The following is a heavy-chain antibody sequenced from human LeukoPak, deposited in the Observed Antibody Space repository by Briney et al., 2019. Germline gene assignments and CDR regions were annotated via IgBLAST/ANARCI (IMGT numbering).Heavy chain of an antibody. CDR3: ARRVRGRPFDI. V-gene: IGHV3-21*01. D-gene: IGHD2-21*01. Sequence: GGSLRLSCAASGFTFSSYSLNWVRQAPGKGLEWVSSISSSSSYIYYADSVKGRFTISRDNAKNSLYLQMNSLRAEDTAVYYCARRVRGRPFDIWGQGTMVTVSS. CDR1: GFTFSSYS. J-gene: IGHJ3*02. CDR2: ISSSSSYI.